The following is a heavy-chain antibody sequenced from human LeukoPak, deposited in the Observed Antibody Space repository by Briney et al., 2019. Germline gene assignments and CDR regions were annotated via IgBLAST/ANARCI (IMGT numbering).Heavy chain of an antibody. V-gene: IGHV4-59*12. Sequence: KSSETLSLTCTVSGGTISSYYWSWIRQPPGKGLEWIGYIYYSGSTNYNPSLKSRVTMSVDTSKNQFSLKLSSVTAADTAVYYCARRGGRGGKGDYFDYWGQGTLVTVSS. CDR3: ARRGGRGGKGDYFDY. J-gene: IGHJ4*02. D-gene: IGHD4-23*01. CDR1: GGTISSYY. CDR2: IYYSGST.